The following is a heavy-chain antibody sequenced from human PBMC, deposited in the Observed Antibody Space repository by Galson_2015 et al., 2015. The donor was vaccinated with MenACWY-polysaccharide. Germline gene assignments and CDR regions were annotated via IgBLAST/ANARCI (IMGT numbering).Heavy chain of an antibody. J-gene: IGHJ4*02. CDR2: ISNDGSNK. V-gene: IGHV3-30-3*01. CDR3: ARGGSTYYYGSGTYYKFDS. CDR1: GFTFSTYT. D-gene: IGHD3-10*01. Sequence: SLRLSCAASGFTFSTYTMHWVRQAPGKGLEWVAVISNDGSNKYYADSVKGRFTTSRANSKNTLYLQMNSLRAEDTAVYYCARGGSTYYYGSGTYYKFDSWGQGTLVTVSS.